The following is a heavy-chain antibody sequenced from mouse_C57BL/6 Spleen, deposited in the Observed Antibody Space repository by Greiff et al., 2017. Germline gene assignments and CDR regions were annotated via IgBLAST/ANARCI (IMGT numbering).Heavy chain of an antibody. CDR2: ISSGGSYT. Sequence: EVKLMESGGDLVKPGGSLKLSCAASGFTFSSYGMSWVRQTPDKRLEWVATISSGGSYTYYPDSVKGRFTIYRDNAKNTLYLQMSSLKSEDTAMYYCARQADYYGSSYGWYFDVWGTGTTVTVSS. J-gene: IGHJ1*03. CDR1: GFTFSSYG. D-gene: IGHD1-1*01. V-gene: IGHV5-6*01. CDR3: ARQADYYGSSYGWYFDV.